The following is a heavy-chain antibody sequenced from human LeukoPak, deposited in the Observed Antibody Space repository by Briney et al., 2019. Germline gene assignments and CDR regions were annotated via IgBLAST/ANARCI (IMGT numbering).Heavy chain of an antibody. D-gene: IGHD5-24*01. CDR2: ISPYNGNT. J-gene: IGHJ4*02. Sequence: ASVNVSCKASGYTFTNYGISWVRQAPGQGLEWMGWISPYNGNTNYAQKLQGRVTMTTDTSTTTAYMELRSLRSDDTAVYYCAREMATIVNQFDYWGQGTLVTVSS. CDR1: GYTFTNYG. V-gene: IGHV1-18*01. CDR3: AREMATIVNQFDY.